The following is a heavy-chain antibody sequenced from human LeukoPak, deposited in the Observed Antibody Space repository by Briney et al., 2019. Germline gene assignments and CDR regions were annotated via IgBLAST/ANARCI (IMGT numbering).Heavy chain of an antibody. D-gene: IGHD3-10*01. V-gene: IGHV3-48*04. J-gene: IGHJ4*02. CDR3: ARMVRGASYYFDY. CDR2: ISSSSSTI. Sequence: GGSLRLSCAASGFTFSSYSMNWVRQAPGKGLEWVSYISSSSSTIYYADSVKGRSTISRDNAKNSLYLQMNSLRAEDTAVYYCARMVRGASYYFDYWGQGTLVTISS. CDR1: GFTFSSYS.